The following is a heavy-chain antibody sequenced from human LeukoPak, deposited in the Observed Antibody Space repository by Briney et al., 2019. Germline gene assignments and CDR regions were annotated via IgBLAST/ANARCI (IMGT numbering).Heavy chain of an antibody. V-gene: IGHV4-38-2*01. J-gene: IGHJ4*02. CDR1: GYSISSGYY. D-gene: IGHD2-2*03. Sequence: SETLSLTCAVSGYSISSGYYWGWIRPPPGKGLEWIGSIYDSGSTYYNPPLKSRVTISVDTSKNQFSLKLSSVTAADTAVYYCARVDGYCSSTSCLHYFDYWGQGTLVTVSS. CDR2: IYDSGST. CDR3: ARVDGYCSSTSCLHYFDY.